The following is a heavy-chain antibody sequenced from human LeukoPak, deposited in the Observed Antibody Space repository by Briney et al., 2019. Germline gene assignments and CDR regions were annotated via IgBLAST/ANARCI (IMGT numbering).Heavy chain of an antibody. CDR1: AGSISSSSW. D-gene: IGHD1-26*01. V-gene: IGHV4-4*02. CDR3: ARQKWEQQGRDYYYNGLDV. J-gene: IGHJ6*02. CDR2: IYLYGTT. Sequence: SETLSLTCSVSAGSISSSSWWSWVRQSPVKGLEWIGEIYLYGTTNYNPSLKSRVTMSVDRSKNQFSLKLSSVTAADTAVYYCARQKWEQQGRDYYYNGLDVWGPGTTVTVSS.